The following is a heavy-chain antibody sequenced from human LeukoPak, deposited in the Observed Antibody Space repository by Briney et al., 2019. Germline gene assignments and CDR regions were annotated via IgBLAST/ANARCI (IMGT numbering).Heavy chain of an antibody. CDR1: GGSISSSSYY. CDR3: ARFPGISVAGTFLGDY. Sequence: PSETLSLTCTVSGGSISSSSYYWGWIRQPPGKGLEWIGGIYYSGNTYYNPSLKSRVTISVDTSKNQFSLKLSSVTAADTAVYYCARFPGISVAGTFLGDYWGQGTLVTVSS. J-gene: IGHJ4*02. CDR2: IYYSGNT. V-gene: IGHV4-39*01. D-gene: IGHD6-19*01.